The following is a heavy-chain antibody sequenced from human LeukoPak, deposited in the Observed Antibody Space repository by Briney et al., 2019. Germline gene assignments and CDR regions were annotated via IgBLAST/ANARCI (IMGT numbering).Heavy chain of an antibody. J-gene: IGHJ4*02. D-gene: IGHD3-3*02. CDR3: ARVGVSASGTFDY. CDR2: IWPRDSST. V-gene: IGHV5-51*03. Sequence: PGESLKISCKGSGYSYTNYWIGWVRQMPGQGMEWMGIIWPRDSSTRYSPSFEGQVTMSADKSISVAYLQWSSLKASDTAIYYSARVGVSASGTFDYWGQGILVTVSS. CDR1: GYSYTNYW.